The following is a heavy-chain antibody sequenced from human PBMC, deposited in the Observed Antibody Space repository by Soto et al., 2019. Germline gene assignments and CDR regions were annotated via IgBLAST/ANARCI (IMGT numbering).Heavy chain of an antibody. J-gene: IGHJ4*02. CDR1: GFTFSSYA. CDR3: AKAFSWYDY. CDR2: ISGSGGST. D-gene: IGHD6-13*01. V-gene: IGHV3-23*01. Sequence: EVQLLESRGGLIQPGGSLRLSCAASGFTFSSYAMNWVRQAPGKGLEWVSGISGSGGSTYYADSVKGRFTISRDNSKNTLYLQMSSLRAEYTAVYYCAKAFSWYDYWGQGTLVTVSS.